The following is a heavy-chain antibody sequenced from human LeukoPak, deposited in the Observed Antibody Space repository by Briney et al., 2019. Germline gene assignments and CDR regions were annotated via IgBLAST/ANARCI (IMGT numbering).Heavy chain of an antibody. CDR2: ISWNSGSI. J-gene: IGHJ4*02. CDR1: GFTFDDYA. CDR3: AKDNRYYDFWSGYFDY. D-gene: IGHD3-3*01. V-gene: IGHV3-9*01. Sequence: GGSLRLSCAASGFTFDDYALHWVRQAPGKALEWGSGISWNSGSIGYAGSVKGRFTISRDNAKNSLYLQMNSLRAEDTALYYCAKDNRYYDFWSGYFDYWGQGTLVTVSS.